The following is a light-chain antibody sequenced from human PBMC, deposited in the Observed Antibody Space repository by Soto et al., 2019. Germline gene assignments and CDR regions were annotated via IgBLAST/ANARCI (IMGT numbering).Light chain of an antibody. CDR1: QSVRSNC. CDR2: GAS. CDR3: QQYGSSPQT. Sequence: EIVLTQSPGTLSLSPGERATLSCRASQSVRSNCLAWYQQKPGQAPRLLIYGASSRATGIPARFSGSGSGTDFSLTISRLEPEDCAVYYCQQYGSSPQTFGQGTKVELK. J-gene: IGKJ1*01. V-gene: IGKV3-20*01.